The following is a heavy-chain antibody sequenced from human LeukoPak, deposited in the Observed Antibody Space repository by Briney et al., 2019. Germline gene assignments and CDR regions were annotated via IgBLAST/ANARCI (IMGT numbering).Heavy chain of an antibody. CDR2: IRSKANSYAT. CDR3: TRHRGARAIFDY. CDR1: GFTFSGPA. V-gene: IGHV3-73*01. J-gene: IGHJ4*02. Sequence: GGSLKLSCAASGFTFSGPAMHWVRQASGKGLEWVGRIRSKANSYATAYAASVKGRFTISRDDSKNTAYLQMNSLKTEDTAVYYCTRHRGARAIFDYWGQGTLVTVSS. D-gene: IGHD3-10*01.